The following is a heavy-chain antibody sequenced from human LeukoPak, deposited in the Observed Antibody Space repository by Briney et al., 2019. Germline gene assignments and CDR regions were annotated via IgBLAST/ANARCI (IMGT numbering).Heavy chain of an antibody. CDR2: IYYSGST. CDR3: AREGTYYYDSSGYFDY. D-gene: IGHD3-22*01. Sequence: SETLSLTCTVSGGSISSYYWSWIRQPPEKGLEWIGYIYYSGSTNHNPSLKSRVTISVDTSKNQFSLKLSSVTAADTAVYYCAREGTYYYDSSGYFDYWGQGTLVTVSS. CDR1: GGSISSYY. J-gene: IGHJ4*02. V-gene: IGHV4-59*01.